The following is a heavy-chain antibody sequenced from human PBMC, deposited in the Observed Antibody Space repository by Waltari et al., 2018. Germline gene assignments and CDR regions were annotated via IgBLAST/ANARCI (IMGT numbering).Heavy chain of an antibody. J-gene: IGHJ4*02. V-gene: IGHV3-48*03. CDR3: VGWNDPINS. CDR1: GFTFSIYE. CDR2: INSGGVAM. Sequence: EVQLVESGGGLVQPGGSLRLSCAVSGFTFSIYEMSWVRQAPGKGLEWVSYINSGGVAMYYANSVKGRFTVSRDNAQDSLYLQMNSLRVEDTAFYYCVGWNDPINSWGQGTLVAVSS. D-gene: IGHD1-1*01.